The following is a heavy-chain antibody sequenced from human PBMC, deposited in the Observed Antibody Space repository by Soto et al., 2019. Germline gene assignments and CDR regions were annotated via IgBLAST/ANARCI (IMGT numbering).Heavy chain of an antibody. CDR2: INPSGGST. Sequence: ASVKVSCKASGYTFTSYYMHWVRQAPGQGLEWMGIINPSGGSTSYAQKFQGRVTMTRDTSTSTVYMELSSLRSEDTAVYYCATGYCSSTSCSFSAEYNWFDPWGQGTLVTVSS. J-gene: IGHJ5*02. CDR3: ATGYCSSTSCSFSAEYNWFDP. D-gene: IGHD2-2*01. CDR1: GYTFTSYY. V-gene: IGHV1-46*01.